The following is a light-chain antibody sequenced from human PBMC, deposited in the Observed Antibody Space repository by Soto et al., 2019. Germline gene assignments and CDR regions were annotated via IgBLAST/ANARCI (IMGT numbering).Light chain of an antibody. CDR2: GAY. CDR1: QSVSSN. J-gene: IGKJ2*01. Sequence: EIVMTQSPATLSVSPGERATLSCRASQSVSSNFAWYQQKPGQAPRLLIYGAYTRATGIPARFSGSGSGTEFTLTISSLQSEDFAVYYCQQYNNGPPYTFGQGTKLEIK. V-gene: IGKV3-15*01. CDR3: QQYNNGPPYT.